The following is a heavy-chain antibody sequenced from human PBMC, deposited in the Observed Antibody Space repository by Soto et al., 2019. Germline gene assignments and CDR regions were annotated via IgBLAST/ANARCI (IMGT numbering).Heavy chain of an antibody. CDR1: GYTFSSYA. V-gene: IGHV1-3*01. J-gene: IGHJ5*02. CDR3: ARAVGQFYP. D-gene: IGHD6-19*01. CDR2: INAANGNV. Sequence: QVQLVQSGAEVKKPWASVKVSCKAAGYTFSSYALHWVRQAPGQRLEWMGWINAANGNVKYSQKFQGRVNITRDTSESKAYMELSSLRSEDTAVYYCARAVGQFYPWGQGTLVTVSS.